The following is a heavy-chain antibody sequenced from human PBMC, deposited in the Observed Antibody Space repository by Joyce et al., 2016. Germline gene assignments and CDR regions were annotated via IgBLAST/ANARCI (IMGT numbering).Heavy chain of an antibody. V-gene: IGHV1-18*01. CDR1: GYTFTSYG. J-gene: IGHJ5*02. D-gene: IGHD3-22*01. Sequence: QVQLVQAGAEVKKPGASVKVSCKASGYTFTSYGFSWVRQAPGQGLEWMGWISAYNGNTKYAPKVQGRVTITTDTSKSTAYMELRSLRSDDTAVYYCACGDSTYYYDTTGWGPWGQGTLVTVSS. CDR3: ACGDSTYYYDTTGWGP. CDR2: ISAYNGNT.